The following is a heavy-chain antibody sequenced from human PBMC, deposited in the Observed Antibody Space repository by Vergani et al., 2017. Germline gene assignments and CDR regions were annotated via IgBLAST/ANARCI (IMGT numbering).Heavy chain of an antibody. CDR2: INHSGST. Sequence: QVQLQQWGAGLLKPSETLSLTCAVYGGSFSGYYWSWIRQPPGKGLEWIGEINHSGSTNYNPSLKSRVTISVDTSKNQFSLKLSSVTAADTAVYYCARSRGREMATVDYWGQGTLVTVAS. D-gene: IGHD5-24*01. J-gene: IGHJ4*02. CDR1: GGSFSGYY. V-gene: IGHV4-34*01. CDR3: ARSRGREMATVDY.